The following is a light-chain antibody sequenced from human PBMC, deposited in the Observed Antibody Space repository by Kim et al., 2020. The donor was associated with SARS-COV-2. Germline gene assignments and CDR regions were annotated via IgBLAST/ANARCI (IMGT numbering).Light chain of an antibody. V-gene: IGKV1-33*01. Sequence: LSASVGDRVTITCQASQDISNYLNWYQQKPGKATKRLIYDASKLETGVPSRFSGSGSGTDFTFTISSLQPEDIATYYCQQYDNPYTFGQGTKLEI. CDR3: QQYDNPYT. CDR1: QDISNY. CDR2: DAS. J-gene: IGKJ2*01.